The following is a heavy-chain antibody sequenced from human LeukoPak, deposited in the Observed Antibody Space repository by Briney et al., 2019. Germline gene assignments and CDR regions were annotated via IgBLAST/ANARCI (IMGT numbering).Heavy chain of an antibody. CDR1: GFTFSSYS. Sequence: GGSLRLSCAASGFTFSSYSMNWVRKAPGKGLEWVSSISSGSTYIYYGDSLKGGFTISRDNAKNSLYLQMNSLRAEDTAVYYCARRVASDNDAFDIWGQGTMVTVSS. CDR3: ARRVASDNDAFDI. CDR2: ISSGSTYI. V-gene: IGHV3-21*01. J-gene: IGHJ3*02. D-gene: IGHD6-13*01.